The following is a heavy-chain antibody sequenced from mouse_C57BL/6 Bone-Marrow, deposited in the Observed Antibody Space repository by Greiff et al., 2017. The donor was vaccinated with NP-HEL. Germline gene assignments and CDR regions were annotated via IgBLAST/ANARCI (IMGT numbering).Heavy chain of an antibody. J-gene: IGHJ4*01. D-gene: IGHD1-1*01. CDR2: IRLKSDNYAT. CDR3: TNYYGSTGIYYYAMDY. Sequence: EVKLVESGGGLVQPGGSMKLSCVASGFTFSNYWMNWVRQSPEKGLEWVAQIRLKSDNYATHYAESVKGRFTISRDDSKSSVYLQMNNLRAEDTGIYYCTNYYGSTGIYYYAMDYWGQGTSVTVSS. V-gene: IGHV6-3*01. CDR1: GFTFSNYW.